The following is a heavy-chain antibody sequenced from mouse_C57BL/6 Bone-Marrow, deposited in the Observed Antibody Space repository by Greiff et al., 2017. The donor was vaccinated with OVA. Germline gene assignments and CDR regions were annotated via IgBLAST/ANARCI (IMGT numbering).Heavy chain of an antibody. D-gene: IGHD2-2*01. CDR3: ARDYGYDWFAY. CDR1: GYTFTDYY. CDR2: INPNNGGT. V-gene: IGHV1-26*01. J-gene: IGHJ3*01. Sequence: VQLQQSGPELVKPGASVKISCKASGYTFTDYYMNWVKQSHGKSLEWIGDINPNNGGTSYNQKFKGKATLTVDKSSSTAYMELRSLTSEDSAVYYCARDYGYDWFAYWGQGTLVTVSA.